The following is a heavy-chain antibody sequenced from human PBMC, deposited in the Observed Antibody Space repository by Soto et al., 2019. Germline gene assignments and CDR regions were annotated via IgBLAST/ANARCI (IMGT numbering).Heavy chain of an antibody. V-gene: IGHV4-59*01. CDR1: GGSISSYY. CDR2: IYYSGST. D-gene: IGHD6-19*01. Sequence: PSETLSLTCTVSGGSISSYYWSWIRQPPGKGLEWIGYIYYSGSTNYNPSLKSRVTISVDTSKNQFSLKLSSVTAADTAVYYCARDRYGAVAGFDYWGRGTLVTVSS. J-gene: IGHJ4*02. CDR3: ARDRYGAVAGFDY.